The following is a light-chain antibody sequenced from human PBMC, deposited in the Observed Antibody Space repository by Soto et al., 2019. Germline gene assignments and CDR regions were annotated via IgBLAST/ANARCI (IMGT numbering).Light chain of an antibody. Sequence: QSVLTQPASVSGSPGQSITISCTGTSSDVGGYSYVSWYQQHPGKAPKLMIYDVSNRPSGVSNRFSGSKSGNTASLTISGLQAEDERDYYCSSYTSSSALVIATGTKVXVL. V-gene: IGLV2-14*01. J-gene: IGLJ1*01. CDR3: SSYTSSSALV. CDR1: SSDVGGYSY. CDR2: DVS.